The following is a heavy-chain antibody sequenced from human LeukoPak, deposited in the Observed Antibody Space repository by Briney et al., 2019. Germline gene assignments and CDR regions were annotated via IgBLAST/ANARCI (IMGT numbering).Heavy chain of an antibody. CDR2: IWNDGTNK. V-gene: IGHV3-33*01. D-gene: IGHD3-10*01. CDR1: GFTFSLYG. CDR3: AIDRSYGSGINLFDP. Sequence: GGSLRLSCAPSGFTFSLYGMLWVGQAPGKGLEGVAVIWNDGTNKYYADSVKGRFTISRDNSNNTVYLQMNSLRAEDTAVYYCAIDRSYGSGINLFDPWGQGTLVTVSS. J-gene: IGHJ5*02.